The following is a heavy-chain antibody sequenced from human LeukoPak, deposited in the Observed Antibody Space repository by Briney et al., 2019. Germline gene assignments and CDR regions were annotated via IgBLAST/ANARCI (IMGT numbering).Heavy chain of an antibody. CDR2: INPNSGGT. V-gene: IGHV1-2*02. J-gene: IGHJ6*03. CDR3: ARDLVQGIAVAPLPYYMDV. CDR1: GYTFTGYY. D-gene: IGHD6-19*01. Sequence: ASVKVSCKASGYTFTGYYMHWVRQAPGQGLEWMGWINPNSGGTNYAQKFQGRVTMTRDTSISTAYMELRRLRSADTAVYYCARDLVQGIAVAPLPYYMDVWGKGTTVTVSS.